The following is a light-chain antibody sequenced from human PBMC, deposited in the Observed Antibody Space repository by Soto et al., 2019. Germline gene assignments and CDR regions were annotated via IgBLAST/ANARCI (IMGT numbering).Light chain of an antibody. CDR2: LNSDGRH. CDR1: SGHRTYA. J-gene: IGLJ3*02. Sequence: QSVLTQSPSASASLGASVKLTCTLSSGHRTYAIAWHQQQPEKGPRYLMNLNSDGRHTKGDGIPDRFSGSSSGTERYLTISSLPSEDEADYYCQSWGTGLLVFGGGTKVTVL. V-gene: IGLV4-69*01. CDR3: QSWGTGLLV.